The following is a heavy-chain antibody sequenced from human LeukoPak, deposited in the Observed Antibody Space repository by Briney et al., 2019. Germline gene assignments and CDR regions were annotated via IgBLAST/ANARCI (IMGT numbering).Heavy chain of an antibody. D-gene: IGHD2/OR15-2a*01. CDR3: VIDFQYRAP. J-gene: IGHJ5*02. Sequence: GGSLRLSCAASGFTFGSYWMHWVRQAPGKGLLWVSGINTDGRDTRYADSVKGRFTCSRDNAKNTLYLQMDSRRAEDTAVYYGVIDFQYRAPWGQGTLVTVSS. V-gene: IGHV3-74*01. CDR2: INTDGRDT. CDR1: GFTFGSYW.